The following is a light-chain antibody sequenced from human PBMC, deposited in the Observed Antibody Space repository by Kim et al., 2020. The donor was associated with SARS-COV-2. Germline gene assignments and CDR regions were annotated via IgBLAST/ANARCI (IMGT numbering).Light chain of an antibody. J-gene: IGLJ2*01. CDR2: SYN. CDR3: AAWDDSLNGPKV. CDR1: SSNNGSDT. V-gene: IGLV1-44*01. Sequence: RATISCSGSSSNNGSDTVTWSQHLPGTAPNLRIYSYNQRPSGVPDRFSGSKSGTSASLAISGLQSEDEADYYCAAWDDSLNGPKVFGGGTQLTVL.